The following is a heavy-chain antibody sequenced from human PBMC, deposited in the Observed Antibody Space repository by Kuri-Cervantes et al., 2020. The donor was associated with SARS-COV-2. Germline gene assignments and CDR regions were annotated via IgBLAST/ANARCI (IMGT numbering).Heavy chain of an antibody. CDR2: INHSGST. D-gene: IGHD5-18*01. V-gene: IGHV4-34*01. Sequence: SETLSLTCAVYGGSFSGYYWSWIRQPPGKGLEWIGEINHSGSTNYNPSLKSRVTISVDTSKNQFPLKLSSVTAADTAVYYCARGTPPGGYSYGYTRKYYYYGMDVWGQGTTVTVSS. J-gene: IGHJ6*02. CDR3: ARGTPPGGYSYGYTRKYYYYGMDV. CDR1: GGSFSGYY.